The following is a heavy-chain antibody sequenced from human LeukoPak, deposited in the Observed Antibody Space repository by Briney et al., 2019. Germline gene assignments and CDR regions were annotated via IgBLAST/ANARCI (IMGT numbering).Heavy chain of an antibody. D-gene: IGHD1-7*01. CDR1: GGSIRSYY. J-gene: IGHJ4*02. CDR3: AGSTGTTVRDS. CDR2: IYYSGST. V-gene: IGHV4-59*08. Sequence: KTSETLSLTCTGSGGSIRSYYWSWIRQPPGKGLEWIGYIYYSGSTNYNPSLKSRVTISIDTSKNQFSLKLSSVTAADTAVYYCAGSTGTTVRDSWGQGTLVTVSS.